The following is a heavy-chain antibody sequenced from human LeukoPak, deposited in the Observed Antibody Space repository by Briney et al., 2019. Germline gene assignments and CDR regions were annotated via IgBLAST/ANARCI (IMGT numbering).Heavy chain of an antibody. CDR1: GFTFTNYG. CDR2: IRYDGSNK. J-gene: IGHJ3*02. D-gene: IGHD3-10*02. CDR3: AKCSGSYYIGNAFDI. Sequence: GGSLRLSCAASGFTFTNYGMHWVRQAPGKGLEWVAFIRYDGSNKYYADSVKGRFTISRDNSKNTLYLQMNSLRAEDTAVYYCAKCSGSYYIGNAFDIWGQGTMVTVSS. V-gene: IGHV3-30*02.